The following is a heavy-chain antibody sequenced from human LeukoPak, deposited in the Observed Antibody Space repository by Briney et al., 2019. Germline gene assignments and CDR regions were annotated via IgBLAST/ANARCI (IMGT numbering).Heavy chain of an antibody. V-gene: IGHV4-59*12. CDR2: IYYSGST. Sequence: SETLSLTCTVSGGSISSYYWSWIRQPPGKGLEWIGYIYYSGSTNYNPSLNSRVTISVDTSKNQFSLKLSSVTAADTAVYYCARSLKVVVAATNNWFDPWGQGTLVTVSS. CDR1: GGSISSYY. D-gene: IGHD2-15*01. J-gene: IGHJ5*02. CDR3: ARSLKVVVAATNNWFDP.